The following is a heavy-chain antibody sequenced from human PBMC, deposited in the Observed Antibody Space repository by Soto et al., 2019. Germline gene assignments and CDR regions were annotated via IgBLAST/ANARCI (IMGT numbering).Heavy chain of an antibody. D-gene: IGHD3-10*01. CDR2: IIPILGIA. J-gene: IGHJ4*02. V-gene: IGHV1-69*02. Sequence: QVQLVQSGAEVKKPGSSVKVSCKASGGTFSSYTISWVRQAPGQGLEWMGRIIPILGIANYAQKFQGRVTITADKSTSTACMELSSLRSEDTAVYYCARGLGVWFGESPFDYWGQGTLVTVSS. CDR1: GGTFSSYT. CDR3: ARGLGVWFGESPFDY.